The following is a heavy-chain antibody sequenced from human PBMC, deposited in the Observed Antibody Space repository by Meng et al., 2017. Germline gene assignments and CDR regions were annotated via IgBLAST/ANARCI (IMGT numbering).Heavy chain of an antibody. V-gene: IGHV4-38-2*02. J-gene: IGHJ4*02. Sequence: SETLSLTCTVTGYSISSGYYWGWIRQPPGKGLEWIGSIYHSGSTYHNPSLKSRDTISVDTSKNQFSLKLSSVTAEDTAMYYCARDLMTTDIWGQGTQVTVSS. CDR2: IYHSGST. D-gene: IGHD4-17*01. CDR1: GYSISSGYY. CDR3: ARDLMTTDI.